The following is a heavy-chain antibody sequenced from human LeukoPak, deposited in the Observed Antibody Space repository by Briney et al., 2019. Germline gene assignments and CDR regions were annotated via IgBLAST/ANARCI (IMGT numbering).Heavy chain of an antibody. D-gene: IGHD3-10*01. J-gene: IGHJ4*02. Sequence: SETLSLTCTVSGGSISSNNYYWGWIRQPPGKGLEWVGTVYYGGSPSYNPSLTSRVTMSVDTSKNQFSLKLSSVTAADTAMYYCARLDYYGSGDRGFFDYWGLGTLVTVSS. V-gene: IGHV4-39*07. CDR2: VYYGGSP. CDR3: ARLDYYGSGDRGFFDY. CDR1: GGSISSNNYY.